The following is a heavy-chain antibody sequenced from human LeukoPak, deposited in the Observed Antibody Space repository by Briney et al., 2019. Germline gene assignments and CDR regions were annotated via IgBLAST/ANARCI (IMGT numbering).Heavy chain of an antibody. Sequence: GGSLRLSCAASGFTVSSNYMSWVRQAPGKGLEWVSVIYSGGSTYYADSVKGRFTISRDNSKNTLYLQMNSLRAEDTAVYYCARDTDDYNNYYYYMDVWGKGTTVTVSS. D-gene: IGHD5-24*01. CDR2: IYSGGST. CDR1: GFTVSSNY. J-gene: IGHJ6*03. CDR3: ARDTDDYNNYYYYMDV. V-gene: IGHV3-53*01.